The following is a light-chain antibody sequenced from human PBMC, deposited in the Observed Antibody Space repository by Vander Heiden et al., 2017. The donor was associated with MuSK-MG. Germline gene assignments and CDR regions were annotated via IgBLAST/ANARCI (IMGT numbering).Light chain of an antibody. CDR2: QNR. CDR1: KLGDKY. J-gene: IGLJ2*01. V-gene: IGLV3-1*01. Sequence: SEVTQPPSVSVSPGQTASITCSGDKLGDKYASWYQQKAGQSPELVIYQNRKRPSGIPERFSGSNSGNTATLTISETQAMDEADYYCQAWDSSSNMIFGGGTKLTVL. CDR3: QAWDSSSNMI.